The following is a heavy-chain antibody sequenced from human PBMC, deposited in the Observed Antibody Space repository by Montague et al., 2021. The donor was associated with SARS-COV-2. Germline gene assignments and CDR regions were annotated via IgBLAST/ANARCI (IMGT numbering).Heavy chain of an antibody. J-gene: IGHJ6*02. CDR3: ARAAPWSFRDILTGYYYYGMDV. Sequence: SETLSLTCTVSGYSISSGYYWGWIRQPPGKGLEWIGSIYHSGSTYYNPSLKSRVTISVDTSKNQFSLKLSSVTAADTAVYYCARAAPWSFRDILTGYYYYGMDVWGQGTTVTVSS. D-gene: IGHD3-9*01. CDR1: GYSISSGYY. CDR2: IYHSGST. V-gene: IGHV4-38-2*02.